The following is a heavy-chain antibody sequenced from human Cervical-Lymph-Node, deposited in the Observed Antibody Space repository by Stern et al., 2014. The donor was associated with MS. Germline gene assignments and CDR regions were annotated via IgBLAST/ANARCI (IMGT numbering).Heavy chain of an antibody. CDR3: AAHHLGDCSGGNCFGNYYHYGMDV. J-gene: IGHJ6*02. CDR2: IIRPFGTP. Sequence: QVQLVQSGAEVKKPGSSMKVSCKASGGTFSSYAISWVRQAPGQGLERMGGIIRPFGTPNYAQTFQGRVTISADASTNTAYMELSSLRSEDTAVYYCAAHHLGDCSGGNCFGNYYHYGMDVWGQGTTVTVSS. CDR1: GGTFSSYA. V-gene: IGHV1-69*01. D-gene: IGHD2-15*01.